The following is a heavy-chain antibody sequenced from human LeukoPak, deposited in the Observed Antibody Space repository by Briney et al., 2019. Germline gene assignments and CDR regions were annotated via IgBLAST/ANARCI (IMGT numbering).Heavy chain of an antibody. CDR1: GFSFSNHY. J-gene: IGHJ4*02. CDR2: INEDGSNK. V-gene: IGHV3-7*01. CDR3: MRVIVAVPGYFDYFDF. Sequence: PGGSLRLSCTASGFSFSNHYMRWIRQAPGKGLEWVANINEDGSNKWHLGSVKGRFTVSRDNARNSLYLQMNSLRVEDTAVYYCMRVIVAVPGYFDYFDFWGQGVLVTVSS. D-gene: IGHD6-19*01.